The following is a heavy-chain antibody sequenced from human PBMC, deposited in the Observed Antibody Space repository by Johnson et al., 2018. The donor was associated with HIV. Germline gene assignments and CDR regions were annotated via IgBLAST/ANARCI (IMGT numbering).Heavy chain of an antibody. CDR2: ISCGGRT. J-gene: IGHJ3*02. V-gene: IGHV3-66*01. Sequence: MQLVESGGGVVQPGGSLRLSCAASGFSVSTSYMTWVRQAPGKGLAWVSSISCGGRTYYADTVKGRVSISRDTSKNTLDLQLNSLRAEDTAVYYCARIPGSGWEHDAFDIWGQGRMVTVSS. CDR3: ARIPGSGWEHDAFDI. D-gene: IGHD6-19*01. CDR1: GFSVSTSY.